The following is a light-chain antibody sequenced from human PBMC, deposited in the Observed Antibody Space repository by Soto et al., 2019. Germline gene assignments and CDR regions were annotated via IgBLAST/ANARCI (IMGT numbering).Light chain of an antibody. Sequence: EIVLTHSPATLSLSPGERATLSCSSSQSVSSYLAWYQQKPGQAPRLLIYDASNRATGIPARLSGSGSGTDFPLTISSLEPEDFAVYYRQQRSNWPPITFGQGTRLEIK. CDR2: DAS. CDR3: QQRSNWPPIT. CDR1: QSVSSY. J-gene: IGKJ5*01. V-gene: IGKV3-11*01.